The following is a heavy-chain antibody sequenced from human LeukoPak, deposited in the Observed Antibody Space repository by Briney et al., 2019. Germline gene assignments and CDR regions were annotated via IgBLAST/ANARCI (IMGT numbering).Heavy chain of an antibody. V-gene: IGHV4-4*07. CDR2: VFVTGST. CDR3: ARLIQAMGAFDI. CDR1: GGSITSYY. D-gene: IGHD5-18*01. Sequence: SETLSLTCTVSGGSITSYYWSWIRQPAGKGLEWIGRVFVTGSTNYNPSLKSRVTMSVDASRNQFSLKLSSVTAADTAVYYCARLIQAMGAFDIWGQGTMVTVSS. J-gene: IGHJ3*02.